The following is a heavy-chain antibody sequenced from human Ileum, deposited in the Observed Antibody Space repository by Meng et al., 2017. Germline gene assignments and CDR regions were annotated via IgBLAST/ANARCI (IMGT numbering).Heavy chain of an antibody. CDR2: ISSSSGTI. J-gene: IGHJ4*02. V-gene: IGHV3-11*01. CDR1: GFAFTDYY. Sequence: QVQLVESGGGLVKPGGSLRLSCAASGFAFTDYYMSWIRQAPGKGLEWVSYISSSSGTIYYADSVKGRFTISRDNAKNSLYLQMNSLRAKDTAMYYCARGILVAGKFDKWGQGTLVTVSS. D-gene: IGHD6-19*01. CDR3: ARGILVAGKFDK.